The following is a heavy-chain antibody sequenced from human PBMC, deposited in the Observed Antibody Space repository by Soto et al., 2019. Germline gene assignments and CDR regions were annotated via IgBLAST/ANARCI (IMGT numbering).Heavy chain of an antibody. D-gene: IGHD3-9*01. CDR2: ISGSGGST. V-gene: IGHV3-23*01. CDR1: GFTFSIYS. Sequence: GGSLRLSCAASGFTFSIYSMNWVRQAPGKGLEWVSLISGSGGSTHYADSVEGRFTISRDNSKNTLYLEMDSLRAEDTAVYYCAKVVKYDVLTGYYKGPDYYGMDVWGQGTTVTVS. J-gene: IGHJ6*02. CDR3: AKVVKYDVLTGYYKGPDYYGMDV.